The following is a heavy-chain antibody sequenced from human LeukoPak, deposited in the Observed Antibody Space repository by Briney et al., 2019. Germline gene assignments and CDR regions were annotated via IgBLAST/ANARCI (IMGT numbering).Heavy chain of an antibody. CDR3: ARDTTSGDFWSGYFVY. Sequence: VASVKVSCKASGYTFTSYGISWVRQAPGQGLEWMGGISAYNGNTKYSQKLQGRVTMTTDTSTSTAYMELRSLRSDDTAVYYCARDTTSGDFWSGYFVYWGQGTLVTVSS. CDR2: ISAYNGNT. J-gene: IGHJ4*02. V-gene: IGHV1-18*01. CDR1: GYTFTSYG. D-gene: IGHD3-3*01.